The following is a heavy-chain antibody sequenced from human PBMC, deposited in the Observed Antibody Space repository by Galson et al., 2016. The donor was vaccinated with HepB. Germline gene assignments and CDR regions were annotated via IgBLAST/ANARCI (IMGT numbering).Heavy chain of an antibody. J-gene: IGHJ4*02. CDR2: IVAGNGDT. Sequence: SVKVSCKASGVSFSTSAVQWVRQARGQHLEWIGWIVAGNGDTKYAQKVQERVTITRDMSTRTAYMELSSLTSEDTAVYYCAARGNSWPYYRGQGTLVTVSS. CDR1: GVSFSTSA. CDR3: AARGNSWPYY. D-gene: IGHD6-13*01. V-gene: IGHV1-58*01.